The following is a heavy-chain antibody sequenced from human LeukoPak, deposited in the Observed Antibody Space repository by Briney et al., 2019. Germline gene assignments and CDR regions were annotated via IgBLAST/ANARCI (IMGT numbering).Heavy chain of an antibody. V-gene: IGHV3-74*01. CDR1: ESTFSYYW. CDR3: ARDDSNGIDY. J-gene: IGHJ4*02. CDR2: ISSDGSST. Sequence: GGSLRLSCVASESTFSYYWMYWVRQAPGQGLVSVSRISSDGSSTTYAESVKGRFTISRDNAKNTLHLQMNSLRAEDAAIYYCARDDSNGIDYWGQGTLVTVSS. D-gene: IGHD6-19*01.